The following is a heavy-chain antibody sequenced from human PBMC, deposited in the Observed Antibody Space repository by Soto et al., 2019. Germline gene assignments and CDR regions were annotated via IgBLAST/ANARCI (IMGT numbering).Heavy chain of an antibody. D-gene: IGHD1-26*01. CDR2: ISYDGSNK. CDR3: AKDGGSYYGDY. V-gene: IGHV3-30*18. Sequence: PGGSLRLSCAASGFTFSSYGMHWVRQAPGKGLEWVAVISYDGSNKYYADSVKGRFTISRDNSKNTLYLQMNSLRAEDTAVYYCAKDGGSYYGDYWGQGTLVTVSS. CDR1: GFTFSSYG. J-gene: IGHJ4*02.